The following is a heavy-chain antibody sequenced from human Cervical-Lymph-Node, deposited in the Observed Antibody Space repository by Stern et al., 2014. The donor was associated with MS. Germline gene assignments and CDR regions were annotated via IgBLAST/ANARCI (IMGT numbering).Heavy chain of an antibody. V-gene: IGHV5-51*04. CDR3: ARPPPRRKWDDPNYGMDV. J-gene: IGHJ6*02. Sequence: VQLVESGAEVKKPGESLKISCKGSGYTFTNNWIAWVRQMPGKGLEWMGIIYPDASDIRSGPSLRGEVAISADNPISTGSLRWSGLRAANSAVYYCARPPPRRKWDDPNYGMDVWGQGTTVTVSS. CDR2: IYPDASDI. D-gene: IGHD1-1*01. CDR1: GYTFTNNW.